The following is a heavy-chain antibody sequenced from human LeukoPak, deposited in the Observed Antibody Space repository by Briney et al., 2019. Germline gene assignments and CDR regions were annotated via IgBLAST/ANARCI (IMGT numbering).Heavy chain of an antibody. CDR2: IYYSGST. CDR1: GGSISSYY. D-gene: IGHD2-15*01. J-gene: IGHJ3*02. CDR3: ARRSVVVVAANAFDI. Sequence: SETLFLTCTVSGGSISSYYWGWIRQPPGKGLEWIGYIYYSGSTYYNPSLKSRVTISVDRSKNQFSLKLSSVTAADTAVYYCARRSVVVVAANAFDIWGQGTMVTVSS. V-gene: IGHV4-59*12.